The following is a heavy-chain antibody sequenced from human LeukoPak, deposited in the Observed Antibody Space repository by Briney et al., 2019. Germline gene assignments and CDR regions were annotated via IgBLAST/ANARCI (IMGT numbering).Heavy chain of an antibody. CDR3: AREAGGYCSGGSCSRREAFDI. Sequence: GGSLRLSCAASGFTFDDYGMSWVRQAPGKGLEWVSGINWNGGSTGYADSVKGRFTISRDNAKNSLYLQMNSLRAEDTALYYCAREAGGYCSGGSCSRREAFDIWGQGTMVTVSS. CDR2: INWNGGST. V-gene: IGHV3-20*04. D-gene: IGHD2-15*01. J-gene: IGHJ3*02. CDR1: GFTFDDYG.